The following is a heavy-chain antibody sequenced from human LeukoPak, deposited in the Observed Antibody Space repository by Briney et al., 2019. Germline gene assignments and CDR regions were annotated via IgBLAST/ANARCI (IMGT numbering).Heavy chain of an antibody. CDR2: IYYSGST. V-gene: IGHV4-31*03. CDR3: ARGLRPNWFDP. CDR1: GGSISSGGYY. D-gene: IGHD5-12*01. Sequence: PSETLSLTCTVSGGSISSGGYYWSWIRQHPGKGLEWIGYIYYSGSTYYNPSLKSRVTISVDTSKNQFSLKLSSMTAADTAVYYCARGLRPNWFDPWGQGTLVTVSS. J-gene: IGHJ5*02.